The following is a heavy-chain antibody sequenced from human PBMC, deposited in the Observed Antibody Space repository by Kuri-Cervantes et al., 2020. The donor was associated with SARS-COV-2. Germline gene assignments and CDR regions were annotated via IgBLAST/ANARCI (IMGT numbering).Heavy chain of an antibody. CDR2: FDPEDGET. CDR3: ATDFGYSSSSHADY. D-gene: IGHD6-6*01. CDR1: GYTLNELS. V-gene: IGHV1-24*01. Sequence: ASVKVCRKVSGYTLNELSMHSVRQLPGKGLEWMGGFDPEDGETIYAQKFQGRVTMTEDTSTDTAYMELSSLRSEDTAVYYCATDFGYSSSSHADYWGQGTLVTVSS. J-gene: IGHJ4*02.